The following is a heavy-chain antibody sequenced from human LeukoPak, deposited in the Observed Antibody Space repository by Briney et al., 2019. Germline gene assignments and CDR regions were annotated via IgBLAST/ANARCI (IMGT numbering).Heavy chain of an antibody. J-gene: IGHJ4*02. D-gene: IGHD3-22*01. CDR1: GGSISSGGYY. V-gene: IGHV4-31*03. Sequence: SSETLSLTCTVSGGSISSGGYYWSWIRQHPGKGLEWIGYIYYSGSTYYNPSLKSRVTISVDTSKNQFSLKLSSVTAADTAVYYCASLIYDSSGYYYYFDYWGQGTLVTVSS. CDR2: IYYSGST. CDR3: ASLIYDSSGYYYYFDY.